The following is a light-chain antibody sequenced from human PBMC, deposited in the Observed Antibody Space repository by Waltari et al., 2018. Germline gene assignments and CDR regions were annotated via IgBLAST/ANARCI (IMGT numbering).Light chain of an antibody. J-gene: IGLJ1*01. V-gene: IGLV2-14*03. CDR2: DVN. Sequence: QSALTQPASVSGSPGQSITISCTGTSSDIGAYNFVSLYQKHPGKAPKVMIYDVNKRPSGVSSRFSGSKSGNTASLTISGLQAEDEADYYCSSYTTGSTRYVFGSGTKVTVL. CDR1: SSDIGAYNF. CDR3: SSYTTGSTRYV.